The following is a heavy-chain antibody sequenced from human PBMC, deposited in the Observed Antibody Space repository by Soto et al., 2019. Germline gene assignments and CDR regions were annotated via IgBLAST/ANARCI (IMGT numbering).Heavy chain of an antibody. CDR1: GFTFSSYS. CDR3: ARAGEPRWVIEWELLDYFDY. CDR2: ISSSSSTI. Sequence: GGSLRLSCAASGFTFSSYSMNWVRQAPGKGLEWVSYISSSSSTIYYADSVKGRFTISRDNAKNSLYLQMNSLRDEDTAVYYCARAGEPRWVIEWELLDYFDYWGQGTLVTVSS. J-gene: IGHJ4*02. D-gene: IGHD1-26*01. V-gene: IGHV3-48*02.